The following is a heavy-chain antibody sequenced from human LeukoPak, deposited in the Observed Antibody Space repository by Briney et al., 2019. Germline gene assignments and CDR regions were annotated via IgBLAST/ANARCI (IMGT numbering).Heavy chain of an antibody. CDR1: GFTFSSYE. J-gene: IGHJ3*02. Sequence: PGGSLRLSCAASGFTFSSYEMNWVRQAPGKGLEWVSYISSSGSTIYYADSVKGRFTISRDNAKNSLYLQMHSLRAEDTAVYYCVRWYDAFDIWGQGTMSPSLQ. CDR2: ISSSGSTI. D-gene: IGHD2-15*01. V-gene: IGHV3-48*03. CDR3: VRWYDAFDI.